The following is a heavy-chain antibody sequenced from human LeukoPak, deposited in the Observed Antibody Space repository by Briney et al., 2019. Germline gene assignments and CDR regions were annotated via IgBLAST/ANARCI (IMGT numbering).Heavy chain of an antibody. V-gene: IGHV4-59*01. J-gene: IGHJ4*02. Sequence: SETLSLTCTVSGGSISSYYWSWIRQPPGKGLEWIGYIYYSGSTNYNPSLKSRVTISVATSKNQFSLKLSSVTAADTAVYYCARAQMATIPFDYWGQGTLVTVSS. D-gene: IGHD5-24*01. CDR3: ARAQMATIPFDY. CDR2: IYYSGST. CDR1: GGSISSYY.